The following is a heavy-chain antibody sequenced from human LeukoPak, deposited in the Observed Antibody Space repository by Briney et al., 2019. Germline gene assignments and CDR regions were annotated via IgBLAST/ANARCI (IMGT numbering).Heavy chain of an antibody. V-gene: IGHV3-48*03. CDR1: GFTFSNYE. D-gene: IGHD5-12*01. CDR2: ISRRGDTI. CDR3: ARSGYDEVFDY. J-gene: IGHJ4*02. Sequence: GGSLRLSCTASGFTFSNYEMNWVRQAPGKGLEWVSYISRRGDTIYYADSVKGRFTISRDNGENLMYMRMNSLRAEDTATYYCARSGYDEVFDYWGQGIPVTVSS.